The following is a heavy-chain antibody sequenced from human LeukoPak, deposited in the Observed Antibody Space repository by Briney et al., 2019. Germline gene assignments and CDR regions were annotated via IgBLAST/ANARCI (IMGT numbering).Heavy chain of an antibody. Sequence: SVKVSCKASGGTFSSYAISWVRQAPGQGLEWMGGIIPIFGTANYAQKFQGRVTITADESTSTAYMELSSLRSEDTAVYYCASGVVPPAGDYYYYYMDVWGKGTTVTVSS. J-gene: IGHJ6*03. V-gene: IGHV1-69*13. CDR3: ASGVVPPAGDYYYYYMDV. D-gene: IGHD2-2*01. CDR1: GGTFSSYA. CDR2: IIPIFGTA.